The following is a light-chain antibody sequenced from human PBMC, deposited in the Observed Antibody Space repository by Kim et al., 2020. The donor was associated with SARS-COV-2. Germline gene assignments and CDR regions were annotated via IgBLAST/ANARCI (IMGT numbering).Light chain of an antibody. CDR1: SSNSGTGND. CDR2: VNC. J-gene: IGLJ2*01. Sequence: VSNYCTGSSSNSGTGNDAHWNHPLPETAPKLIIYVNCKRTAGVPDRFAGSKSGTAASLAITGLQAEDEADYYCKSYDSGLSGHVVFGGGTKLTVL. CDR3: KSYDSGLSGHVV. V-gene: IGLV1-40*01.